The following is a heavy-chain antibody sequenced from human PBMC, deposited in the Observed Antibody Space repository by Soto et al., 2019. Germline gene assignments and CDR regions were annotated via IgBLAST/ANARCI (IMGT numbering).Heavy chain of an antibody. Sequence: VQLVESGGGVVQPGRSLRLSCAASGFTFSDYAMHWVRQAPGKGLEWVAVVSHDGRNTHYADSVKGRFTISRDSSKNTVSLEMTSLRAEDTAVYYCANGGRQWLIKSDVNYWGQGALVTVSS. CDR2: VSHDGRNT. D-gene: IGHD6-19*01. CDR3: ANGGRQWLIKSDVNY. CDR1: GFTFSDYA. J-gene: IGHJ4*02. V-gene: IGHV3-30*18.